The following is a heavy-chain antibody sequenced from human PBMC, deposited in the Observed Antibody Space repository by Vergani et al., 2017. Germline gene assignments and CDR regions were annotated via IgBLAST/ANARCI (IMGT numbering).Heavy chain of an antibody. D-gene: IGHD2-2*01. CDR1: GFPFSDYG. V-gene: IGHV3-30*03. J-gene: IGHJ4*02. CDR2: ISYDGNKK. Sequence: QVQLVESGGGEVQPGRSLRLSCSAAGFPFSDYGVHWVRQAPGKGLEWVSVISYDGNKKNYADSVKGRFTISRDNAKNSLYLQMNSLRAEDTAVYYCARAKYCSSTSCHDYWGQGTLVTVSS. CDR3: ARAKYCSSTSCHDY.